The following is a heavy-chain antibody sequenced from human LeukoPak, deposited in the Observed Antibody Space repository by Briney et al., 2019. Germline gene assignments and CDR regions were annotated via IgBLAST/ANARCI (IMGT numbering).Heavy chain of an antibody. Sequence: PEGSLTLSCAASGFSFSLYAMNWVRQAPGKGLEWVSTIIETGASPYYADSVRGRFTVSRDSSKNMFYLQMNSLRAEDTAIYYCARRGAGSGGLDYWGQGTLVTVSS. D-gene: IGHD6-19*01. CDR1: GFSFSLYA. CDR3: ARRGAGSGGLDY. J-gene: IGHJ4*02. CDR2: IIETGASP. V-gene: IGHV3-23*01.